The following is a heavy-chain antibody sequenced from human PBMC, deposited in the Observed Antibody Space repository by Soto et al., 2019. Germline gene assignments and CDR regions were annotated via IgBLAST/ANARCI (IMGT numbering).Heavy chain of an antibody. D-gene: IGHD2-2*01. V-gene: IGHV3-23*01. J-gene: IGHJ4*02. CDR1: GFTFSSYA. CDR2: ISGSGGST. CDR3: AKVSQDIVVVPAAMDY. Sequence: GGSLRLSCAASGFTFSSYAMSWVRQAPGKGLEWVSAISGSGGSTYYADSVKGRFTISRDNSKNTLYLQMNSLRAEDTAVYYCAKVSQDIVVVPAAMDYWGQGTLVTVSS.